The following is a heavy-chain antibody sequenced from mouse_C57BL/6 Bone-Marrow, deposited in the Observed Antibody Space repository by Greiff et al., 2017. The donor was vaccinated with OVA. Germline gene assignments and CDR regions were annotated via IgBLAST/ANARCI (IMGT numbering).Heavy chain of an antibody. CDR1: GYAFSSYW. CDR3: ASPFRGGY. V-gene: IGHV1-80*01. D-gene: IGHD3-3*01. J-gene: IGHJ2*01. Sequence: QVQLQQSGAELVKPGASVKISCKASGYAFSSYWMNWVQQRPGKGLEWIGQIYPGDGDTNYNGKFKGKATLTADKSSSTAYMQLSSLTSEDSAVYFCASPFRGGYWGQGTTLTVSS. CDR2: IYPGDGDT.